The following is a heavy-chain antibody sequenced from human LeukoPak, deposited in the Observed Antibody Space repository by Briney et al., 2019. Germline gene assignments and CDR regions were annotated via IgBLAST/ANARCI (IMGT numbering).Heavy chain of an antibody. CDR1: GGSISSGGYS. D-gene: IGHD2-2*01. J-gene: IGHJ4*02. Sequence: SQTLSLTCAVSGGSISSGGYSWSWIRQPPGKGLEWIGYIYHSGSTYYNPSLKSRVTISVDRSKTQFSLKLSSVTAADTAVYYCARGALGCSSTSCYHLDYWGQGTLVTVSS. CDR2: IYHSGST. V-gene: IGHV4-30-2*01. CDR3: ARGALGCSSTSCYHLDY.